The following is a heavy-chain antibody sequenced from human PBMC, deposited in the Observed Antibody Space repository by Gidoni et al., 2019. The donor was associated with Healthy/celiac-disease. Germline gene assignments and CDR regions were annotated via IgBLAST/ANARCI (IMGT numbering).Heavy chain of an antibody. V-gene: IGHV3-30*18. Sequence: QVQLVESGGGVVQPGRSLRLSCAASGFTFSSYGMHWVRQAPGTGLEWVAVISYEGSNKYYADTVKGRFTISRDNSKNTLYLQMNSLRAEDTAVYYCAKEGSYSSGWYGYYFDYWGQGTLVTVSS. CDR1: GFTFSSYG. D-gene: IGHD6-19*01. CDR2: ISYEGSNK. J-gene: IGHJ4*02. CDR3: AKEGSYSSGWYGYYFDY.